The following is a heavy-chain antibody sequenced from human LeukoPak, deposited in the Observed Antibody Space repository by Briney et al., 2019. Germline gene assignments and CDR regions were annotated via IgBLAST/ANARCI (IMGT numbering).Heavy chain of an antibody. J-gene: IGHJ4*02. CDR2: FDPEDGET. V-gene: IGHV1-24*01. Sequence: ASVKVSCKVSGYTLTELSMHWVRQAPGKGLEWMGGFDPEDGETIYAQKFQGRVTMTEDTSTDTAYMELSSLRSEDTAVYYCATGDSGSYWDHFDYWGQGTLVTVSS. D-gene: IGHD1-26*01. CDR1: GYTLTELS. CDR3: ATGDSGSYWDHFDY.